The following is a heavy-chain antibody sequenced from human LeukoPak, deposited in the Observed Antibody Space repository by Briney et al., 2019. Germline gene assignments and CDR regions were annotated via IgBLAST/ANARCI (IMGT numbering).Heavy chain of an antibody. V-gene: IGHV3-53*01. J-gene: IGHJ6*02. CDR2: IYSGGST. CDR3: AREVVVTAIRNYYYGMDV. CDR1: GFTVSSNY. D-gene: IGHD2-21*02. Sequence: GGSLRLSCAASGFTVSSNYMSWVRQAPGKGLEWVSVIYSGGSTYYADSVKGRFTISRDNSKNTLYLQMNSLRAEDTAVYYCAREVVVTAIRNYYYGMDVWGQGTTVTVSS.